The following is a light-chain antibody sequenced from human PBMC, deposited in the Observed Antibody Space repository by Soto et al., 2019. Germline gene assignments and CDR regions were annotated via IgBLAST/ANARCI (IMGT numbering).Light chain of an antibody. CDR2: EVS. CDR1: SSDIGGYNS. J-gene: IGLJ1*01. CDR3: SSYTTSNTLV. Sequence: QSVLTQPASVSGSPGQSITISCTGTSSDIGGYNSVSWYQQHPDKAPKLMIYEVSSRPSGVSNRFSGFKSGNTASLTISGLQAEDEADYYCSSYTTSNTLVFGTGTKVTVL. V-gene: IGLV2-14*01.